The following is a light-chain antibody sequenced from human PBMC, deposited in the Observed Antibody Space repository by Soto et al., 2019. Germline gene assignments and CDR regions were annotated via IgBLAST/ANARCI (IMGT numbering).Light chain of an antibody. CDR1: RSNIGAGYA. V-gene: IGLV1-40*01. J-gene: IGLJ2*01. CDR2: DNT. Sequence: QSVLTQPPSVSGAPGQRVTISCTGSRSNIGAGYAVHWYQQLPGTAPKLLIYDNTNRPSGVPDRFSASESGTSASLAITGLHSEDAADYYCQSYDTSLSASVFGGGTKLTVL. CDR3: QSYDTSLSASV.